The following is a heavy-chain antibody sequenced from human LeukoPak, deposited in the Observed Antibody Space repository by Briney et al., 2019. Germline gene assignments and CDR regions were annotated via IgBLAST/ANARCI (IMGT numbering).Heavy chain of an antibody. V-gene: IGHV1-18*01. J-gene: IGHJ4*02. CDR2: ISAYNGNT. Sequence: ASVKVSCKASGYTFTSYGISWVRQAPGHGLEWMGWISAYNGNTNYAQKLQGRVTMTTDTSTSTAYMELRSLRSDDTAVYYCARDLKAYYYDSSGPRGYWGQGTLVTVSS. CDR3: ARDLKAYYYDSSGPRGY. D-gene: IGHD3-22*01. CDR1: GYTFTSYG.